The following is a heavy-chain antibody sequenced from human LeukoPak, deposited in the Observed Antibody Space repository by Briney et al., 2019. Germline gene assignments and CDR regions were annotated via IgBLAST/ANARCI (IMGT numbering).Heavy chain of an antibody. CDR2: IKQDGSET. J-gene: IGHJ4*02. D-gene: IGHD6-13*01. Sequence: GGSLRLSCAASGFIFGSYWMSWVRQVPGKGLEWVANIKQDGSETYYVDSVEGRLTISRDNAKNSLFLQMNSLRADDTALYYCARGVTSAWYLRYYFEYWGQGILVTVSS. V-gene: IGHV3-7*03. CDR3: ARGVTSAWYLRYYFEY. CDR1: GFIFGSYW.